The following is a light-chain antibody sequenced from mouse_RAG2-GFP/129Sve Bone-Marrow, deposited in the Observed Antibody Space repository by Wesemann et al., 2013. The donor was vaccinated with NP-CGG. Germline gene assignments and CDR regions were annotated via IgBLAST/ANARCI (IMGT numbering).Light chain of an antibody. V-gene: IGKV4-90*01. CDR3: QQWSSYPRT. CDR2: GIS. J-gene: IGKJ1*01. CDR1: SSVSY. Sequence: EILLTQSPAIIAASPGEKVTITCSASSSVSYMNWYQQKPGSSPKIWIYGISNLASGVPARFSGSGSGTSFSFTINSMEAEDAATYYCQQWSSYPRTFGGGTKLEIK.